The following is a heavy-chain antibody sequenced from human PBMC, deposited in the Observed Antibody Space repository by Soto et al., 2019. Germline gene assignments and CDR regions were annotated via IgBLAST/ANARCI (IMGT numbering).Heavy chain of an antibody. V-gene: IGHV6-1*01. J-gene: IGHJ4*02. Sequence: PSQTLSLTCAISGDSVSSNSAAWNWIRQSPSRGLEWLGRTYYRSKWYNDYAVSVKSRITINPDTSKNQFSLQLNSVTPEDTAVYYCAREPLHYDILTGYYPTTTYFDYWGQGTLVTVSS. D-gene: IGHD3-9*01. CDR1: GDSVSSNSAA. CDR2: TYYRSKWYN. CDR3: AREPLHYDILTGYYPTTTYFDY.